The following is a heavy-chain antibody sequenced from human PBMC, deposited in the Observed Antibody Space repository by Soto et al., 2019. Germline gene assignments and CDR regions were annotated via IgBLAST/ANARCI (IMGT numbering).Heavy chain of an antibody. J-gene: IGHJ3*02. Sequence: EVQLLESGGGLVQPGGSLRLSCAASGFSFNNYAMNWVRQAPGKGLEWVSGVSGSGGRSYYADSVKGRFTISRDNSKSTLYLQMISLSVEDTAAYYCVKDVIFRRHEGFDIWGQGTMVTVSS. CDR3: VKDVIFRRHEGFDI. CDR1: GFSFNNYA. CDR2: VSGSGGRS. V-gene: IGHV3-23*01.